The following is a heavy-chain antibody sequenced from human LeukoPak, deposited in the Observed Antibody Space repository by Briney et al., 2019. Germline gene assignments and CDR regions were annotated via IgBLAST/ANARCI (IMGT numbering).Heavy chain of an antibody. CDR3: ARHYYDRSDSYSFDY. V-gene: IGHV4-59*08. CDR2: IYYSGST. Sequence: SETLSLTCTVSGGSISSYYWSWIRQPPGKGLEWIGYIYYSGSTNYNPSLKSRVTISEDTSVNQISLKLSSVTATDTAVYYCARHYYDRSDSYSFDYWGRGTLVTVSS. J-gene: IGHJ4*02. D-gene: IGHD3-22*01. CDR1: GGSISSYY.